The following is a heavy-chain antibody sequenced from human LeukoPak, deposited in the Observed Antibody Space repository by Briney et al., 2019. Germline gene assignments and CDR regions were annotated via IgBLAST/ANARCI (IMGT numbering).Heavy chain of an antibody. J-gene: IGHJ5*02. CDR1: GGSISSSNYY. D-gene: IGHD3-9*01. Sequence: SETLSLTCTVSGGSISSSNYYWGWIRQPPGKGLEWIGSIYYSGSTYYNPSLKSRVTISVDTSKNQFSLKLSSVTAADTAVYYCARHLANYDILTGYYPLNWFDPWGQGTLVTVSS. CDR2: IYYSGST. V-gene: IGHV4-39*01. CDR3: ARHLANYDILTGYYPLNWFDP.